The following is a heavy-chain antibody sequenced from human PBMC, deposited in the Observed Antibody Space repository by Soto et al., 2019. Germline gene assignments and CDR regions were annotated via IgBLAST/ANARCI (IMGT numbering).Heavy chain of an antibody. Sequence: FVMQSLTWSVAEGYRINYGGSWIRQHQGKGLEWIGYIHYSGTTSFFPSYNPSLRSRVTISEDTSKNQFSLKLLSVTTADTAVYFCAAGEASSRNLAPYYLAFWGQRTPVPGFS. CDR2: IHYSGTT. D-gene: IGHD6-13*01. V-gene: IGHV4-59*01. J-gene: IGHJ4*02. CDR3: AAGEASSRNLAPYYLAF. CDR1: EGYRINYG.